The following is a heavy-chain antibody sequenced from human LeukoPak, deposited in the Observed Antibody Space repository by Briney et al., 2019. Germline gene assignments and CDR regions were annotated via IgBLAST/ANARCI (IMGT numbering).Heavy chain of an antibody. D-gene: IGHD5-12*01. CDR3: ARVSIVATNNDAFDI. Sequence: PSETLSLTCAVSDYSLSNVYYWGCGRQPPGKGLEWIGSISHSGTTYYNPSLKSRVSISVDTSKKQFSLKLSSVTAADTAVYYCARVSIVATNNDAFDIWGQGTMATVSS. CDR2: ISHSGTT. V-gene: IGHV4-38-2*01. CDR1: DYSLSNVYY. J-gene: IGHJ3*02.